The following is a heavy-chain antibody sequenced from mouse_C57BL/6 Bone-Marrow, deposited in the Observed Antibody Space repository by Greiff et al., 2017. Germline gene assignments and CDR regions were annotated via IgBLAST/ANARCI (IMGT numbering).Heavy chain of an antibody. CDR2: ISSGGDYI. Sequence: EVMLVESGEGLVKPGGSLKLSCAASGFTFSSYAMSWVRQTPEKRLEWVAYISSGGDYIYYADTVKGRFTISRDNARNTLYLQMSSLKSEDTAMYYCTRGRDGYPLAMDYWGQGTSVTVSS. CDR3: TRGRDGYPLAMDY. J-gene: IGHJ4*01. D-gene: IGHD2-3*01. V-gene: IGHV5-9-1*02. CDR1: GFTFSSYA.